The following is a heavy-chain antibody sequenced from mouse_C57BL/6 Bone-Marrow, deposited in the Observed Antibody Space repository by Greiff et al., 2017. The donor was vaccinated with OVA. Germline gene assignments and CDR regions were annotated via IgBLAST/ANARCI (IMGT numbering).Heavy chain of an antibody. Sequence: EVKLMESEGGLVQPGSSMKLSCTASGFTFSDYYMAWVRQVPEKGLEWVANINYDGSSTYYLDSLKSRFIISRDNAKNILYLQMSSLKSEDTATYYCARDRGTVFDYWGQGTTLTVSS. CDR3: ARDRGTVFDY. J-gene: IGHJ2*01. V-gene: IGHV5-16*01. CDR1: GFTFSDYY. CDR2: INYDGSST. D-gene: IGHD3-1*01.